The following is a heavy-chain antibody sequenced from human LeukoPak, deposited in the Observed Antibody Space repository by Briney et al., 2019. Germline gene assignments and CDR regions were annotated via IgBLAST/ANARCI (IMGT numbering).Heavy chain of an antibody. CDR3: ARGTTVNGRTFDY. V-gene: IGHV1-2*06. D-gene: IGHD4-11*01. Sequence: ASVKVSCKASGYTFTGYYMHWVRQAPGQGLEWMGRINPNSGGTNYAQKFQGRVTMTRDTSISTAYMELSRLRSDDTAVYYCARGTTVNGRTFDYWGQGTLVTVSS. J-gene: IGHJ4*02. CDR1: GYTFTGYY. CDR2: INPNSGGT.